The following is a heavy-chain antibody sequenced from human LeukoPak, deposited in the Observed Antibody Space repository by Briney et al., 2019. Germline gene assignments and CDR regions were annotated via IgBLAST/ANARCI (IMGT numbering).Heavy chain of an antibody. Sequence: GGSLRLSCAASGFTVSSNYMSWVRQAPEKGLEWVSVIYSGGSTYYADSVKGRFTISRDNSKNTLYLQMNSLRAEDTAVYYCATIGSRFDSSGYSQLGYFNYWGQGTLVTVSS. J-gene: IGHJ4*02. CDR1: GFTVSSNY. CDR3: ATIGSRFDSSGYSQLGYFNY. CDR2: IYSGGST. D-gene: IGHD3-22*01. V-gene: IGHV3-53*01.